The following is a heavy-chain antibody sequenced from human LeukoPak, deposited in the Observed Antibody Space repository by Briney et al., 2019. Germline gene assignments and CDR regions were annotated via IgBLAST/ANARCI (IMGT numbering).Heavy chain of an antibody. CDR1: GYTLTELS. J-gene: IGHJ4*02. D-gene: IGHD6-13*01. V-gene: IGHV1-24*01. CDR3: ARDVRSGWYMDYYFDY. CDR2: FDPEDGET. Sequence: ASVKVSCKVSGYTLTELSMHWVRQAPGKGLEWMGGFDPEDGETIYAQKFQGRVTMTEDTSTDTAYMELSSLRSEDTAVYYCARDVRSGWYMDYYFDYWGQGTLVTVSS.